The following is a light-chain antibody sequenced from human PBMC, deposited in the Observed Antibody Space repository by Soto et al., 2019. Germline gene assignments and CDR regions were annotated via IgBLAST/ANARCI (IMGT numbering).Light chain of an antibody. J-gene: IGKJ1*01. Sequence: IQLTQSPSSLSASVGDRVTITCRASLGVARYLAWYQQKPGTAPKLLIYAASTLQSGVPSRFSGSGSGTEFTLTISSLQPDDLATYYCQQYDTYSTFGQGTKVDIK. CDR1: LGVARY. V-gene: IGKV1-9*01. CDR3: QQYDTYST. CDR2: AAS.